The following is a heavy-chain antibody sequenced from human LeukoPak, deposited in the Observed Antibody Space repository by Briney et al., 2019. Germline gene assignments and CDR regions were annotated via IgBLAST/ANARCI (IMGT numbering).Heavy chain of an antibody. D-gene: IGHD2-15*01. Sequence: GGSLRLSCAASGFTLSSYAMSWVRQAPGKGLEWVSAISGSATTYYADSVRGRFIISRDNSKNTLYLQMSSLRAEDTAVYYCAKSKEDCCGSFDPWGQGTLVTVSS. CDR2: ISGSATT. J-gene: IGHJ5*02. V-gene: IGHV3-23*01. CDR3: AKSKEDCCGSFDP. CDR1: GFTLSSYA.